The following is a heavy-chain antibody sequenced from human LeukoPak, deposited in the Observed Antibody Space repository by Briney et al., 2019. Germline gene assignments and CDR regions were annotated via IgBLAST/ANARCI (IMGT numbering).Heavy chain of an antibody. Sequence: GGSLRLSCAASGFTFSTYAMYWVRQAPGKGLEYVSAISSNGGSTYYANSVKGRFTISRDNSKNTLYLQMGSLRAEDMAVYYCGRAATYYYGMDVWGQGTTVTVSS. CDR2: ISSNGGST. CDR1: GFTFSTYA. V-gene: IGHV3-64*01. J-gene: IGHJ6*02. CDR3: GRAATYYYGMDV.